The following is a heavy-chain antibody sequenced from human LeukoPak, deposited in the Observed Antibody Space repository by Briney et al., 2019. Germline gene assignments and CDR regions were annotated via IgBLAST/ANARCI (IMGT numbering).Heavy chain of an antibody. V-gene: IGHV1-8*03. Sequence: ASVKVSCKASGYTFTSYDINWVRQATGQGLEWMGWMNPNSGNTGYAQKFQGRVTITRNTSISTAYMELSRLRSEDTAVYYCARGRLSCSGGSCSSFDYWGQGTLVTVSS. J-gene: IGHJ4*02. CDR3: ARGRLSCSGGSCSSFDY. CDR2: MNPNSGNT. CDR1: GYTFTSYD. D-gene: IGHD2-15*01.